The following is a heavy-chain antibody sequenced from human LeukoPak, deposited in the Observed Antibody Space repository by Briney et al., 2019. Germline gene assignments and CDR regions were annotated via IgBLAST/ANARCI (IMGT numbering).Heavy chain of an antibody. D-gene: IGHD3-9*01. Sequence: PGRSLRLSCAASGFTFSSYGMHWVRQAPGKGLEWVADIWYDGSNKYYADSVKGRFTTSRDNSKNTLYLQMNSLRAEDTAVYYCARDGYDILTGYHPWYYGMDVWGKGTTVTVSS. CDR3: ARDGYDILTGYHPWYYGMDV. CDR2: IWYDGSNK. CDR1: GFTFSSYG. V-gene: IGHV3-33*01. J-gene: IGHJ6*04.